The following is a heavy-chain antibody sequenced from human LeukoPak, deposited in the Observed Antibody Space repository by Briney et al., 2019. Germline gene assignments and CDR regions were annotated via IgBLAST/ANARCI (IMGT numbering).Heavy chain of an antibody. D-gene: IGHD3-10*01. J-gene: IGHJ5*02. CDR1: GGTFSSYA. CDR3: ARKHYGSGSSPGDWFDP. CDR2: IIPILNIA. Sequence: GASVKVSCKASGGTFSSYAISWVRQAPGQGLEWMGKIIPILNIANYAQKFQGRVTITADKSTSTAYMELSSLRSEDTAVYYCARKHYGSGSSPGDWFDPWGQGTLVTVSS. V-gene: IGHV1-69*04.